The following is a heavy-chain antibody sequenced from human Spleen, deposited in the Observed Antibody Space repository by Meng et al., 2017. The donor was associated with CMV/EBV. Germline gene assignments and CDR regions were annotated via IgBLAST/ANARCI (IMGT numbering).Heavy chain of an antibody. CDR3: ARGGVPAAHWYFDL. Sequence: GGSLRLSCAASGFTVSSNYMSWVRQAPGKGLEWVSVIYSGGSTYYADSVKGRFTISRDNTKNTLYLQMNSLRADDTAVFYCARGGVPAAHWYFDLWGRGTLVTVSS. V-gene: IGHV3-53*01. CDR2: IYSGGST. D-gene: IGHD2-2*01. J-gene: IGHJ2*01. CDR1: GFTVSSNY.